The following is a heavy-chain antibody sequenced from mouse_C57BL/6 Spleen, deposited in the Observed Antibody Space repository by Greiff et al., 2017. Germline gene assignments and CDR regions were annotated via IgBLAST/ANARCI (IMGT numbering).Heavy chain of an antibody. CDR2: IWWDDDK. D-gene: IGHD1-1*01. CDR3: ARMLYGSRDWYFDV. Sequence: QVQLKESGPGILQPSQTLSLTCSFSGFSLSTFGMGVGRIRQPSGKGLEWLAHIWWDDDKYYNPALQSRLTISKDTYKNQVILKIAKVDTADTATYSGARMLYGSRDWYFDVWGTGTTVTVSS. V-gene: IGHV8-8*01. CDR1: GFSLSTFGMG. J-gene: IGHJ1*03.